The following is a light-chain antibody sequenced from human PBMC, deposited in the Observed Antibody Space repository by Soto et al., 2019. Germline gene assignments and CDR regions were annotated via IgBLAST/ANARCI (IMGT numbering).Light chain of an antibody. J-gene: IGKJ4*01. Sequence: DIVMTQSPDSLAVSLGERATINCKSSQSVLYSSNNKNYLAWYQQKPGQPPKLIIYWASTRESGVSDRFSGSGSGTDFTLTISSLQAEDVAVFYCQQYYNSPRTFGGGTKVEIK. CDR2: WAS. CDR1: QSVLYSSNNKNY. CDR3: QQYYNSPRT. V-gene: IGKV4-1*01.